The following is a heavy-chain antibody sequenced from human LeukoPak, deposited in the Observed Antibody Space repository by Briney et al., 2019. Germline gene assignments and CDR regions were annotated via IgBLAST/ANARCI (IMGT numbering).Heavy chain of an antibody. D-gene: IGHD3-22*01. Sequence: GGSLRLSCAASGFTFSSYGMPWVRQAPGKGLEWVAVISYDGSNKYYADSVKGRFTISRDNSKNTLYLQMNSLRAEDTAVYYCAKDRPYYYDSSGYFDYWGQGTLVTVSS. CDR1: GFTFSSYG. V-gene: IGHV3-30*18. CDR2: ISYDGSNK. J-gene: IGHJ4*02. CDR3: AKDRPYYYDSSGYFDY.